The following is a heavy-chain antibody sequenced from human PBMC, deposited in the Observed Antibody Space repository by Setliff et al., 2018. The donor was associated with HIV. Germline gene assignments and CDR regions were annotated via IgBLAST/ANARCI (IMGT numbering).Heavy chain of an antibody. CDR1: GFTFNNYA. D-gene: IGHD2-8*01. Sequence: LRLSCAASGFTFNNYAMSWVRQTPGKRLEWVSTISNSGDSTFHVDSVKGRFTISRDNSKNTVYLEMNSLRAEDTAVYYCAKGQLPYCTNGVCYAIDYWGQGTLVTVSS. CDR2: ISNSGDST. CDR3: AKGQLPYCTNGVCYAIDY. J-gene: IGHJ4*02. V-gene: IGHV3-23*01.